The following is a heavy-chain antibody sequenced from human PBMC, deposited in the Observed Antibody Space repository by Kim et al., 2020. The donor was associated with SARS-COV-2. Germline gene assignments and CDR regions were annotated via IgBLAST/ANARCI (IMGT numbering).Heavy chain of an antibody. V-gene: IGHV1-3*01. CDR2: GNGNT. J-gene: IGHJ4*02. Sequence: GNGNTIYAQKFQGRVTFTTDTSASTAYMELSFLRSEDSAVYYCRGGFYFDYWGQGTLVTVSS. D-gene: IGHD3-16*01. CDR3: RGGFYFDY.